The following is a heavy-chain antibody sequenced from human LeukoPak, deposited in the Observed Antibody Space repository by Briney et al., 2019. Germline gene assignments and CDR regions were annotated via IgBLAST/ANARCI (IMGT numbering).Heavy chain of an antibody. V-gene: IGHV3-48*03. CDR2: ISSSGSTI. CDR3: ARDVRNSVLLWFGELLPTGYYYYYGMDV. Sequence: GGSLRLSCAASGFTFSSYEMNWVRQAPGKGLEWVSYISSSGSTIYYADSVKGRFTISRDNAKNSLYLQMNSLRADDTAVYYCARDVRNSVLLWFGELLPTGYYYYYGMDVWGQGTTVTVSS. CDR1: GFTFSSYE. D-gene: IGHD3-10*01. J-gene: IGHJ6*02.